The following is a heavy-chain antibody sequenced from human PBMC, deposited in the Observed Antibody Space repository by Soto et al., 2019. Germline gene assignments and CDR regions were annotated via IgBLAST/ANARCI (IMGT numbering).Heavy chain of an antibody. V-gene: IGHV4-39*01. J-gene: IGHJ4*02. CDR2: IYYSGIT. Sequence: XGTLSLTCTVSGVSISNSSYYWGWIRRPPGKGLEWIGTIYYSGITYYNPSLKSRVTISVDTSKNQFSLKLTSVTAADTAVYYCARHGSNWGQGTLVTVSS. CDR1: GVSISNSSYY. CDR3: ARHGSN.